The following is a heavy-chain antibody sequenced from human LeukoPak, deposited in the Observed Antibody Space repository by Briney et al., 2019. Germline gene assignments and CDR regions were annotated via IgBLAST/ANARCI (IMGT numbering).Heavy chain of an antibody. Sequence: PGRSLRLSCAASGFTFSSYGMHWVRQAPGKGLEWVAVIWYGGSNKYYADSVKGRFTISRDNSKNTLYLQMNSLRTEDTAVYYCAKEGPGGLNFWGQGTLVTVSS. CDR1: GFTFSSYG. CDR3: AKEGPGGLNF. V-gene: IGHV3-30*18. J-gene: IGHJ4*02. D-gene: IGHD3-10*01. CDR2: IWYGGSNK.